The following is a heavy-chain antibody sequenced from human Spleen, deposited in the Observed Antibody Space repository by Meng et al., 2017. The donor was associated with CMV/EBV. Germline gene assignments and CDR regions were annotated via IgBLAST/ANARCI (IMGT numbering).Heavy chain of an antibody. CDR3: ARGPYYYGSGSKRPMDV. V-gene: IGHV1-18*01. D-gene: IGHD3-10*01. CDR1: GYTFSRYG. CDR2: VGGCDGDT. J-gene: IGHJ6*02. Sequence: ASVKVSCKASGYTFSRYGISYVRQAPGQGLQWLGWVGGCDGDTNYAPEFRGRATMTTDTSTNTVYLELRSLRSDDTAVYYCARGPYYYGSGSKRPMDVWGQGTTVTVSS.